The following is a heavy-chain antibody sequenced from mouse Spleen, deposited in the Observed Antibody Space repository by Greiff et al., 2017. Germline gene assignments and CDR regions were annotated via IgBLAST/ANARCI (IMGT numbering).Heavy chain of an antibody. D-gene: IGHD2-3*01. V-gene: IGHV5-4*02. CDR3: ARDGYYAAMDY. Sequence: EVRLVESGGGLVKPGGSLKLSCAASGFTFSDYYMYWVRQTPEKRLEWVATISDGGSYTYYPDSVKGRFTISRDNAKNNLYLQMSSLKSEDTAMYYCARDGYYAAMDYWGQGTSVTVSS. CDR1: GFTFSDYY. CDR2: ISDGGSYT. J-gene: IGHJ4*01.